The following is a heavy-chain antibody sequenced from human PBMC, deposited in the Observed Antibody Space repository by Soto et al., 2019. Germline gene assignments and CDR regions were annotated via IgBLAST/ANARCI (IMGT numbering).Heavy chain of an antibody. Sequence: GGSLRLSCAASGFIFSSYWMHWVRQAPGKGLVWVSRINNDGSSTNYADSVKGRFTISRDNAKNTLYLQTNSLRAEDTAVYYCARGRYYGMDVWGQGTTVTVSS. CDR3: ARGRYYGMDV. CDR1: GFIFSSYW. V-gene: IGHV3-74*01. J-gene: IGHJ6*02. CDR2: INNDGSST.